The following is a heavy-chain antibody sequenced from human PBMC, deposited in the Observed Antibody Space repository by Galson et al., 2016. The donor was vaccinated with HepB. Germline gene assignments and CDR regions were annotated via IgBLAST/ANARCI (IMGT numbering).Heavy chain of an antibody. CDR2: ISSSSNSM. V-gene: IGHV3-48*04. J-gene: IGHJ5*02. Sequence: SLRLSCAASEFIFNSDSMNWVRQAPGKGLEWISYISSSSNSMYYADSVKGRFTISRDNAKNSLYLQMNRLRAEDTAVYYCTDGGGIAAAARGLNHWGQGTLVTVSS. D-gene: IGHD6-13*01. CDR3: TDGGGIAAAARGLNH. CDR1: EFIFNSDS.